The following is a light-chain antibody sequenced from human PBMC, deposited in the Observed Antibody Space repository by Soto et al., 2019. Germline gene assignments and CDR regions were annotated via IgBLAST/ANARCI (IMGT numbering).Light chain of an antibody. CDR1: ISDVGAYNY. V-gene: IGLV2-14*03. Sequence: QSALTQPASVSGSPGQSSTISCTGTISDVGAYNYGSWYQQHPDKAPKLIIYDVGNRPSGVSNRFSGSKSGNTASLTISGLQAEDEADYYCTSYTSSTTYVFGTGTKLTVL. CDR3: TSYTSSTTYV. J-gene: IGLJ1*01. CDR2: DVG.